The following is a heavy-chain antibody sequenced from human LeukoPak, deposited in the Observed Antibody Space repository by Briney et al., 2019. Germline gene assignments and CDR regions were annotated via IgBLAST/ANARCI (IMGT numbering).Heavy chain of an antibody. CDR3: ARDPWYYDFWSGYYTGGYYFDY. J-gene: IGHJ4*02. D-gene: IGHD3-3*01. CDR1: GYTFTGYY. V-gene: IGHV1-2*02. CDR2: INPNSGGT. Sequence: ASVKVSCKASGYTFTGYYMHGVRQAPGQGLEWMGWINPNSGGTNYAQKFQGRVTMTRDTSISTAYMELSRLRSDDTAVYYCARDPWYYDFWSGYYTGGYYFDYWGQGTLVTVSS.